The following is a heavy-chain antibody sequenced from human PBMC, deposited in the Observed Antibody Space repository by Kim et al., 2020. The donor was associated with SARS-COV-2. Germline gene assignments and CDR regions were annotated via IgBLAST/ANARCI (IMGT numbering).Heavy chain of an antibody. CDR2: INFIGST. Sequence: SETLSLTCVVDGGPLSGYYWSWIRQPPEKGLEWIGDINFIGSTNYNPSLKSRVTMSVDTSNNQFSLRLTSVTAADTAVYFCARASPRRVVLTGQGCFDPWGQGTPVTVSS. CDR1: GGPLSGYY. CDR3: ARASPRRVVLTGQGCFDP. D-gene: IGHD3-9*01. V-gene: IGHV4-34*01. J-gene: IGHJ5*02.